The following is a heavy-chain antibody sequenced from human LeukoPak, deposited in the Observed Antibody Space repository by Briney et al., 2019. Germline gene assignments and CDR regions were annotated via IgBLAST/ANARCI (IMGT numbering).Heavy chain of an antibody. CDR3: ARLTPRLRGYGMDV. CDR1: GYTFTGYY. V-gene: IGHV1-2*02. J-gene: IGHJ6*02. D-gene: IGHD2-21*02. Sequence: GASVKVSCKASGYTFTGYYMHWVRQAPGQGLEWMGWINPNSGGTSYAQKFQGRVTMTRDTSISTAYMELSRLRSDDTAVYYCARLTPRLRGYGMDVWGQGTTVTVSS. CDR2: INPNSGGT.